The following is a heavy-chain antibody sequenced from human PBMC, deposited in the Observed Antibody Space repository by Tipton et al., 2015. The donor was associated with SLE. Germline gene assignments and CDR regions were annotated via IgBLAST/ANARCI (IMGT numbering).Heavy chain of an antibody. D-gene: IGHD7-27*01. CDR3: ASTNWVFDY. V-gene: IGHV4-34*01. CDR2: INHSGGT. Sequence: TLSPTCAVYGGSFSGYYWSWIRQPPGRGLEWIGEINHSGGTNYNPSLKSRVTISVDTSKNQFSLKVSSVTAADTAVYYCASTNWVFDYWGQGTLVTVSS. CDR1: GGSFSGYY. J-gene: IGHJ4*02.